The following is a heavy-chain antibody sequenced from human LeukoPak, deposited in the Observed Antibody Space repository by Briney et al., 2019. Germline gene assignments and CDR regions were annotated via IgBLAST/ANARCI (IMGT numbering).Heavy chain of an antibody. CDR2: LYLGDSDS. Sequence: PGESLKISCKSYGYSFFSNYWIAWVRQMTGKGLEWMGILYLGDSDSRYSPSFQGQVTISADSSIRTAYLHWSSLEVSDTAMYYCARASRDGYNQNFDYWGQGTLVTVSS. D-gene: IGHD5-24*01. V-gene: IGHV5-51*01. J-gene: IGHJ4*02. CDR3: ARASRDGYNQNFDY. CDR1: GYSFFSNYW.